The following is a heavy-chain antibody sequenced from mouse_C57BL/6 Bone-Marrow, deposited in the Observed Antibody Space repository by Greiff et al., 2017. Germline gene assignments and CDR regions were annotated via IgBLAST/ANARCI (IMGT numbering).Heavy chain of an antibody. Sequence: QVQLQQPGAELVRPGSSVKLSCTASGYTFTSYWMDWVKQRPGQGLEWIGNIYPSDSETHYNQKFKDKATLTVDKSSSPAYMQLSSLTSEDSAVYYCADYYGGYWGQGTTLTVSS. CDR1: GYTFTSYW. CDR2: IYPSDSET. J-gene: IGHJ2*01. V-gene: IGHV1-61*01. CDR3: ADYYGGY.